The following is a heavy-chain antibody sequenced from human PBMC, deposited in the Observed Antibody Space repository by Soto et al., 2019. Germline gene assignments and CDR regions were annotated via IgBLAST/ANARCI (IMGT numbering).Heavy chain of an antibody. Sequence: SETLSLTCTVSGGSINKSNYFWGWIRQAPGKGLEWIASILYTGTTSYNSSLKSRVVISVDTSKNQFSLELNSVTAADTAVYYCARLGWGNGDSDYWGQGTLVTVSS. CDR3: ARLGWGNGDSDY. J-gene: IGHJ4*02. D-gene: IGHD3-16*01. CDR1: GGSINKSNYF. CDR2: ILYTGTT. V-gene: IGHV4-39*01.